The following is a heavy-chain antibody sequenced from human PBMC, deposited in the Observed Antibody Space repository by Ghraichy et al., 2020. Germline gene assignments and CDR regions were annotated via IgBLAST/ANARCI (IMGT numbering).Heavy chain of an antibody. CDR3: ARDRTVIEAVVGAFDI. CDR1: GFTFSSYN. Sequence: GGSLRLSCAASGFTFSSYNMNWVRQAPGKGLEWVSSISSSSTYMFYADSVKGRFTISRDNAKNSLSLQMNSLRAEDTAVYYCARDRTVIEAVVGAFDIWGRGTIVSVSS. V-gene: IGHV3-21*01. J-gene: IGHJ3*02. D-gene: IGHD3-22*01. CDR2: ISSSSTYM.